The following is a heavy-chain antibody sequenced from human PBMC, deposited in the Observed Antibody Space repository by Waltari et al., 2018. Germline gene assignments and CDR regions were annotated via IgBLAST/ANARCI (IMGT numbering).Heavy chain of an antibody. D-gene: IGHD3-16*01. J-gene: IGHJ2*01. V-gene: IGHV4-39*07. CDR2: IYYSGST. CDR1: GGSISSSSYY. CDR3: ARDKFARGEPDWYFDL. Sequence: QLQLQESGPGLVKPSETLSLTCTVSGGSISSSSYYWGWIRQPPGKGLGWIGRIYYSGSTYTNPSLTLRVTISVDTSKNQFSLKLSSVTAADTAVYYCARDKFARGEPDWYFDLWGRGTLVTVSS.